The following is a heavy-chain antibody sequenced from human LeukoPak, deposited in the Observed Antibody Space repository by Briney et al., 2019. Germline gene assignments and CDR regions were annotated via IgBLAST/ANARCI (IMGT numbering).Heavy chain of an antibody. J-gene: IGHJ6*03. CDR1: GFSFDDFA. Sequence: GGSLRLSCEASGFSFDDFAMAWVRQAPGKGLEWVSGVNWNGGNTGYADSVKGRFTISRDNGKNSLYLQMNSLSADDTALYYCTRLDNPNYYSYYMDVWGKGTTVTVSS. CDR2: VNWNGGNT. D-gene: IGHD1-1*01. CDR3: TRLDNPNYYSYYMDV. V-gene: IGHV3-20*04.